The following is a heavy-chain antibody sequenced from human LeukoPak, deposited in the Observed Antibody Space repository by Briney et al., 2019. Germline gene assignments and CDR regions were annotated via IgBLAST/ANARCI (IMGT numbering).Heavy chain of an antibody. V-gene: IGHV1-18*01. Sequence: ASVKVSCKASGYTFTSYGISWVRQAPGQGLEWMGWISAYNGNTNYAQKLQGRVTMTTDTSTSTAYMELRSLRSDDTAVYYCARVDYDSGGYMAGGWFDPWGQGTLVTVSS. CDR1: GYTFTSYG. CDR3: ARVDYDSGGYMAGGWFDP. D-gene: IGHD3-22*01. J-gene: IGHJ5*02. CDR2: ISAYNGNT.